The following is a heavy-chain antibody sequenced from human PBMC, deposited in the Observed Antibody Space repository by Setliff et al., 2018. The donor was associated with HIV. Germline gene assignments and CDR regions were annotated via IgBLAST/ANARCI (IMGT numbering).Heavy chain of an antibody. CDR1: GGSLSDYS. CDR3: ARGRYNGDSYSGGFYYFDH. J-gene: IGHJ4*02. Sequence: SETLSLTCAVSGGSLSDYSWTWLRQPPGKALEWIGHINDNGGANYNPSLTTRATISVATPKNQFFLELTSVTAADTAVYYCARGRYNGDSYSGGFYYFDHWGQGSLVTVS. CDR2: INDNGGA. D-gene: IGHD1-1*01. V-gene: IGHV4-34*01.